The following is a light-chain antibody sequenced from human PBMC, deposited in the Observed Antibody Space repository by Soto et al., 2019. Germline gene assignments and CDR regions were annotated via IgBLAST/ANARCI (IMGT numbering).Light chain of an antibody. J-gene: IGKJ2*01. CDR1: QSISTF. CDR3: QQSYSTLYT. V-gene: IGKV1-39*01. Sequence: DIQMTQSPSSLSASVGDRVTITCRASQSISTFLNWYQQRPGKAPNLLIYAASTLQSGVPSRFSGSGSGTDFTLTINSLQPEDFATYYCQQSYSTLYTFGQGTKLEI. CDR2: AAS.